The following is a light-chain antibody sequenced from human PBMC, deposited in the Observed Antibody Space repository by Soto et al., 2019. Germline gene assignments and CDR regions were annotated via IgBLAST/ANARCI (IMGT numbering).Light chain of an antibody. J-gene: IGLJ3*02. CDR3: ATWDDSLNGGV. V-gene: IGLV1-44*01. CDR2: NTN. Sequence: QPVLTQPPSASGTPGQRVTISCSGSSSNIGNNAVNWYQQLPGSAPKLLIYNTNQRPSGAPDRFSGSKSATSASLAISGLQSEDEADYYCATWDDSLNGGVFGGGTQLTVL. CDR1: SSNIGNNA.